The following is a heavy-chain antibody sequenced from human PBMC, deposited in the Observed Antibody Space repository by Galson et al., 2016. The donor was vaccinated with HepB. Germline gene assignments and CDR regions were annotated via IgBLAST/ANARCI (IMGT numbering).Heavy chain of an antibody. CDR2: IDPSASYT. CDR1: GYSLTNCW. V-gene: IGHV5-10-1*01. CDR3: ARHSADDYDSSGPLDY. Sequence: QSGAEVKKPGESLRISCKASGYSLTNCWISWVRQMPGKGLEWMGRIDPSASYTNYNPSFEGHVTISVDRSSSTAYLQWSSLKASDTAMYYCARHSADDYDSSGPLDYWGQGTLVSVSS. J-gene: IGHJ4*02. D-gene: IGHD3-22*01.